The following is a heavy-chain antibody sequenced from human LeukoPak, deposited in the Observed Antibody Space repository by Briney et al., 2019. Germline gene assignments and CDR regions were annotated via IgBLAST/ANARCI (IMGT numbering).Heavy chain of an antibody. D-gene: IGHD3-22*01. Sequence: GGPLRLSCVVSGFTFSSYEMNWVRQAPGKGLEWVSYISSSGSTIYYADSVKDRFTISRDNAKNSLYLQMNSLRAEDTAVYYCARDYRDSSGYRAFDIWGQGTLVTVSS. CDR2: ISSSGSTI. J-gene: IGHJ3*02. CDR1: GFTFSSYE. CDR3: ARDYRDSSGYRAFDI. V-gene: IGHV3-48*03.